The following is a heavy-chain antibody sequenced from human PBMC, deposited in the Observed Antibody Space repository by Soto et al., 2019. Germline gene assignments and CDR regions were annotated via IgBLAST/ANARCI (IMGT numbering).Heavy chain of an antibody. CDR2: LYTSGST. Sequence: SETLSRTCTVAAGSISSNHGSWSRQPAGKGLKWIGRLYTSGSTNNNPSRKRRVTMSVDTSKNQFSLKLSSVTDADTAVYYGARVSGDYGFGYYCYYGMDVWGQGTTVTVSS. J-gene: IGHJ6*02. V-gene: IGHV4-4*07. D-gene: IGHD4-17*01. CDR1: AGSISSNH. CDR3: ARVSGDYGFGYYCYYGMDV.